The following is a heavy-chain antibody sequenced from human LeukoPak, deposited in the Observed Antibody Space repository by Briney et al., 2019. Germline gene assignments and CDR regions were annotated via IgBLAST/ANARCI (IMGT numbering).Heavy chain of an antibody. J-gene: IGHJ4*02. Sequence: GGSLRLSCAASGFTFTNYAMTWVRQAPGKGLEWVSVISGSGSNTDYADSVKGRFTISRDNSKNTLYLQMNSLRAEDTAVYYCAKGPTLYASGTYTYFHYWGQGTLVTVSS. CDR2: ISGSGSNT. CDR3: AKGPTLYASGTYTYFHY. D-gene: IGHD3-10*01. V-gene: IGHV3-23*01. CDR1: GFTFTNYA.